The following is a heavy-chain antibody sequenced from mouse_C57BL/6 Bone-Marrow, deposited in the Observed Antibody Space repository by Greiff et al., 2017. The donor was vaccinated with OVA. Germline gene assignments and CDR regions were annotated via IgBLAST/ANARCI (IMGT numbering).Heavy chain of an antibody. D-gene: IGHD1-1*01. CDR3: SRGLITTVVDWYFDV. CDR2: IRNKANNHAT. Sequence: DVMLVESGGGLVQPGGSMKLSCAASGFTFSDAWMDWVRQSPEQGLEWVAEIRNKANNHATYYAESVKGRFTISRDDSKSSVYLQMNSLRAEDTGIYYCSRGLITTVVDWYFDVWGKGTTVTVSS. J-gene: IGHJ1*03. V-gene: IGHV6-6*01. CDR1: GFTFSDAW.